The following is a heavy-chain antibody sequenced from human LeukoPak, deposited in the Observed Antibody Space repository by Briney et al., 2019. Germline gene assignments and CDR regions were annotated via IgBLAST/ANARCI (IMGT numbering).Heavy chain of an antibody. J-gene: IGHJ4*02. CDR3: AAHMTTVTTIVGPGSPTSFDY. CDR2: INHSGST. V-gene: IGHV4-34*01. CDR1: GGSFSGYS. Sequence: SETLSLTCAVYGGSFSGYSWSWIRQPPGKGLEWIGEINHSGSTNYNPSLKSRVTISVDTSKNQFSLKLSSVTAADTAVYYCAAHMTTVTTIVGPGSPTSFDYWGQGTLVTVSS. D-gene: IGHD4-17*01.